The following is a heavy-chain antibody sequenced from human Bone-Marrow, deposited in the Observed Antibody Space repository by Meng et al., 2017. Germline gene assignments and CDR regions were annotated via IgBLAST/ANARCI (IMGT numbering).Heavy chain of an antibody. Sequence: SETLSLTCTVSGGSISSYYWSWIRQPPGKGLEWIGSIYHSGSTYYNPSLKSRVTISVDTSKNQFSLKLSSVTAADTAVYYCARVNYYDSSGYDDAFDIWGQGTMVTVSS. J-gene: IGHJ3*02. D-gene: IGHD3-22*01. CDR3: ARVNYYDSSGYDDAFDI. CDR2: IYHSGST. V-gene: IGHV4-59*08. CDR1: GGSISSYY.